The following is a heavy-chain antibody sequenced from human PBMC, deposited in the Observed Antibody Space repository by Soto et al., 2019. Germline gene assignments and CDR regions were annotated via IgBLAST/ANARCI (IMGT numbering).Heavy chain of an antibody. V-gene: IGHV1-46*01. J-gene: IGHJ6*02. CDR1: GYTFTSYY. D-gene: IGHD2-15*01. Sequence: ASVKVSCKASGYTFTSYYMHWVRQAPGQGLEWMGIINPSGGSTSYAQKFQGRVTMTRDTSTSTVYMELSSLRSEDTAVYYCARDSCSGGSCYSGVDYGMDVWAKGPRSPSP. CDR3: ARDSCSGGSCYSGVDYGMDV. CDR2: INPSGGST.